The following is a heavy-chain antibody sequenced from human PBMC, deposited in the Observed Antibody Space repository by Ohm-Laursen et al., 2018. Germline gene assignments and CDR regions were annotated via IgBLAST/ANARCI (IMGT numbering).Heavy chain of an antibody. CDR2: IYYSGNT. J-gene: IGHJ5*02. D-gene: IGHD4-23*01. V-gene: IGHV4-59*12. Sequence: SETLSLTCAVSGDSISTYFWSWFRQSPGKGLEWIGYIYYSGNTNYNPSLKSRVTMSVDTSKNQFSLKLSSVTAADTAVYYCARETTTVVTLSWFDPWGQGTLVTVSS. CDR3: ARETTTVVTLSWFDP. CDR1: GDSISTYF.